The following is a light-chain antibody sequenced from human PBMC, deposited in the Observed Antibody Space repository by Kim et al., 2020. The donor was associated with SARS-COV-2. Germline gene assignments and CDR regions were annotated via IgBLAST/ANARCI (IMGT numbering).Light chain of an antibody. CDR2: DVS. CDR3: LQRYRWPLT. J-gene: IGKJ4*01. CDR1: QNVDSD. V-gene: IGKV3-11*01. Sequence: PGERATLSGRASQNVDSDLAWYQKKPGQAPRLLIYDVSNRATGIPARFDGSWSGTDFTLTISSLEVEDLAVYYCLQRYRWPLTFGGGTKVDIK.